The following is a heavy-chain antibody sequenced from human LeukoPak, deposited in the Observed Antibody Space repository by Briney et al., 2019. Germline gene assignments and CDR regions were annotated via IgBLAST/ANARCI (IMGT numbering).Heavy chain of an antibody. CDR1: GYTFTGYY. J-gene: IGHJ3*02. CDR3: AVAIAAVNAFDI. Sequence: ASVKVSCKASGYTFTGYYMHWVRHAPGQGLEWMGWINPNSGGTNYAQKFQGRVTMTRDASISTAYMELSRLRSDDTAVYYCAVAIAAVNAFDIWGQGTMVTVSS. CDR2: INPNSGGT. V-gene: IGHV1-2*02. D-gene: IGHD6-13*01.